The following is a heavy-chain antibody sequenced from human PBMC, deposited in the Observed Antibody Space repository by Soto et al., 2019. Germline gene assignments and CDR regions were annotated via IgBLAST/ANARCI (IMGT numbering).Heavy chain of an antibody. V-gene: IGHV3-23*01. Sequence: EVQLLESGGGLVQPGGSLRLSCAASEFTFISYAMSWVRQAPGKGLEWVSGISGSGGSTYYAGSVKGRFTISRDNSKNQLYLQMTSRRAEDTAVYYCAKDRCGAAVGTRLDYWGQVTLVTVSS. CDR1: EFTFISYA. CDR2: ISGSGGST. CDR3: AKDRCGAAVGTRLDY. J-gene: IGHJ4*02. D-gene: IGHD6-13*01.